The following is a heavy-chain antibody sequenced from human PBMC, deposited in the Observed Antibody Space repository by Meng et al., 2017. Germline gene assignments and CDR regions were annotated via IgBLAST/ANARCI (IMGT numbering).Heavy chain of an antibody. CDR1: GYNFPDYY. J-gene: IGHJ4*02. CDR3: ARDEDISAAGKLFGDY. Sequence: VQLVEYGAEGKKPGASVKVSCKPSGYNFPDYYIHLVRRAPGQGLEWMGRINPKSGDTHYAQKFQARVTMTGDTSISTAYMELSGLRSDDTAMYYCARDEDISAAGKLFGDYWGQGTLVTVSS. D-gene: IGHD6-25*01. CDR2: INPKSGDT. V-gene: IGHV1-2*06.